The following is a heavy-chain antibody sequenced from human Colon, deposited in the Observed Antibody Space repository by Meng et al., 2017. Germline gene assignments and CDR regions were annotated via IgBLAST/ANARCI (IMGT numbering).Heavy chain of an antibody. CDR3: ARELTVVMGDACDI. J-gene: IGHJ3*02. CDR2: ISTSGTTI. CDR1: GFTFSSYE. V-gene: IGHV3-48*03. D-gene: IGHD4-23*01. Sequence: GESLKISCAASGFTFSSYEMNWVRQAPGKGLEWVSYISTSGTTISYADSVKGRFTISRDNAKNSLYLQMNSLRAEDTAVYYCARELTVVMGDACDIWGQGTVVTVSS.